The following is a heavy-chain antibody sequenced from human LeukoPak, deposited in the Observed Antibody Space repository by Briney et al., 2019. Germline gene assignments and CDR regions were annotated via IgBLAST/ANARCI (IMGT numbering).Heavy chain of an antibody. J-gene: IGHJ4*02. CDR2: IYYSGST. Sequence: PSETRSLTCTVSGGSISSYYWNWIRQPPGKGLEWIGYIYYSGSTNYNPSLKSRVTISVDTSKNQFPLKLSSVTAADTAVYYCARGADSSGYYSIFYFDYWGQGTLVTVSS. V-gene: IGHV4-59*01. CDR3: ARGADSSGYYSIFYFDY. CDR1: GGSISSYY. D-gene: IGHD3-22*01.